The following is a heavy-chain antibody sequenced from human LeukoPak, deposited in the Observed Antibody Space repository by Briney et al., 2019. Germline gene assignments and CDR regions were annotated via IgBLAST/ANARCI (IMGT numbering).Heavy chain of an antibody. CDR3: AKEIVLMMSGHPSPYFMDV. CDR1: GVSISEYY. CDR2: FYSAGTT. Sequence: SETLSLTCNVSGVSISEYYWSWIRQSPGKGLEWIGHFYSAGTTKYNPSFKSRVTISGDTSKNQVSLSLTSATAADSAVYYCAKEIVLMMSGHPSPYFMDVWGRGTTVAVSS. J-gene: IGHJ6*03. D-gene: IGHD2-8*01. V-gene: IGHV4-59*01.